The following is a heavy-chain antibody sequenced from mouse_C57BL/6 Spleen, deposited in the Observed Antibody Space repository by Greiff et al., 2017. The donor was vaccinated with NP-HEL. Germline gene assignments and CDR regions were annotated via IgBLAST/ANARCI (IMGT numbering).Heavy chain of an antibody. Sequence: VQLQQSGPELVKPGASVKISCKASGYAFSSSWMNWVKQRPGKGLEWIGRIYPGDGDTNYNGKFKGKATLTADNSSSTAYMQLSSLTSEDSAVYFCARYAMDYWGQGTSVTVSS. V-gene: IGHV1-82*01. J-gene: IGHJ4*01. CDR2: IYPGDGDT. CDR3: ARYAMDY. CDR1: GYAFSSSW.